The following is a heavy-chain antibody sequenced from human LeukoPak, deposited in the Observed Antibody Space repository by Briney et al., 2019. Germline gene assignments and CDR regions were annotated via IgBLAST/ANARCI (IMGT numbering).Heavy chain of an antibody. CDR3: ARDADDYGLTI. Sequence: SETLSLTCTASGGSISSYYWSWIRQPPGKGLEWIGYIYYSGSTNYNPSLKSRVTISVDTSKNQFSLKLSSVTAADTAVYYCARDADDYGLTIWGQGTMVTVSS. D-gene: IGHD4-17*01. V-gene: IGHV4-59*01. CDR2: IYYSGST. CDR1: GGSISSYY. J-gene: IGHJ3*02.